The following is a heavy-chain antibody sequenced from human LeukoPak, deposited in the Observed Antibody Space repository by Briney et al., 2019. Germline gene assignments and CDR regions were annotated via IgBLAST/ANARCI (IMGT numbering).Heavy chain of an antibody. CDR1: GGSISSGGYY. V-gene: IGHV4-31*03. CDR2: IYYSGST. D-gene: IGHD3-22*01. J-gene: IGHJ3*02. CDR3: ARDYYDSSGYFDYDAFDI. Sequence: SETLSLTCTVSGGSISSGGYYWSWIRQHPGKGLEWIGYIYYSGSTYYNPSLKSRVTISVDTSKNQFSLKLSSVTAADTAVYYCARDYYDSSGYFDYDAFDIWGQGTMVTVSS.